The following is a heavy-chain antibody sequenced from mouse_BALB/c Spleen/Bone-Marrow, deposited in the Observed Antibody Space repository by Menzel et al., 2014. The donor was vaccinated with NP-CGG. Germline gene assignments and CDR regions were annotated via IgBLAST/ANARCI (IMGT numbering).Heavy chain of an antibody. Sequence: VQLQQSGAELVRPGASVKLSCRASGYTFASYWINWVKQRPGQGLEWIGNIYPSDTYTNYNQRFKDKATLTVDKSSSTAYMQLSSQTSEDSAVYYCTRYGNSHYYAVDYWGQGTSVTVSS. V-gene: IGHV1-69*02. D-gene: IGHD1-1*01. CDR2: IYPSDTYT. CDR1: GYTFASYW. J-gene: IGHJ4*01. CDR3: TRYGNSHYYAVDY.